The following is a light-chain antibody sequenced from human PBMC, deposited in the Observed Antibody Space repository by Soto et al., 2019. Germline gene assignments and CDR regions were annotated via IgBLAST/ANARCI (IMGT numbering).Light chain of an antibody. Sequence: EIVLTQSPGTLSLSPGERATLSCRASQSVSSSSYLAWYQQKPGQAPRLLIYGASSRATGIPDRFSGSGSATAFTLAITSLEPEDVAVYDYRQYCSSPSYTFGQGTKLEIK. V-gene: IGKV3-20*01. CDR2: GAS. CDR3: RQYCSSPSYT. J-gene: IGKJ2*01. CDR1: QSVSSSSY.